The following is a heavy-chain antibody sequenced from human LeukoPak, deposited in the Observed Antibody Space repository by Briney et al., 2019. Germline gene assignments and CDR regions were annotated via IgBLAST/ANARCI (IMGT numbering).Heavy chain of an antibody. J-gene: IGHJ4*02. Sequence: GSLRLSCVGSGFTFSTDDMTWVRQAPGKGPEWVSVVSGRGDSPYYADSVKGRFTTSRDNSKNTLYLQMNSLRADDTAIYYCAKTGGGHSSGYYYFYWGQGTLVTVSS. CDR3: AKTGGGHSSGYYYFY. CDR1: GFTFSTDD. CDR2: VSGRGDSP. D-gene: IGHD3-22*01. V-gene: IGHV3-23*01.